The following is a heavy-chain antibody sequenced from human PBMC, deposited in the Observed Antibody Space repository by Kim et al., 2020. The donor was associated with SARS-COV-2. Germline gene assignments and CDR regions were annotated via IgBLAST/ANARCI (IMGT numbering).Heavy chain of an antibody. CDR2: IFLNSGSI. D-gene: IGHD4-17*01. CDR1: GFTFDDYA. J-gene: IGHJ4*02. V-gene: IGHV3-9*01. Sequence: GGSLRLSCAASGFTFDDYAMHWVRQVPGKGLEWVSGIFLNSGSIGYADSVKGRFTISRDNARNSLYLQMNSLRSDDTALYYCTRGQPSTVTTLYYFASWGERTLVTVSS. CDR3: TRGQPSTVTTLYYFAS.